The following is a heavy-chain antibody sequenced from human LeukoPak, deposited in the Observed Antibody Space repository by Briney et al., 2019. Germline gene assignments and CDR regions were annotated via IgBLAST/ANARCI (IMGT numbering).Heavy chain of an antibody. CDR3: ARLFSSAWGGDAFDI. CDR1: GGSIRSYY. CDR2: IYYSGNT. V-gene: IGHV4-59*08. Sequence: PSETLSLTCTVSGGSIRSYYWSWIRQPPGKGLEWIGYIYYSGNTNYSPSLKSRVTISVDTSKNQLSLKLSSVTAADTAIYYCARLFSSAWGGDAFDIWGQRTMVPVSS. J-gene: IGHJ3*02. D-gene: IGHD6-19*01.